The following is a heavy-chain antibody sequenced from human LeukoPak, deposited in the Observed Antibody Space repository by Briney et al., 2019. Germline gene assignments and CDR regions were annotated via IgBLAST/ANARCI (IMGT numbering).Heavy chain of an antibody. CDR3: AREGFLEWLPRYYYYYGMDV. V-gene: IGHV3-30-3*01. CDR2: ISYDGSNK. CDR1: GFTFSSYA. J-gene: IGHJ6*02. D-gene: IGHD3-3*01. Sequence: EGSLRLSCAASGFTFSSYAMHWVRQAPGNGLEWVAVISYDGSNKYYADSVKGRFTISRDNSKNTLYLQMNSLRAEDTAVYYCAREGFLEWLPRYYYYYGMDVWGQGTTVTVSS.